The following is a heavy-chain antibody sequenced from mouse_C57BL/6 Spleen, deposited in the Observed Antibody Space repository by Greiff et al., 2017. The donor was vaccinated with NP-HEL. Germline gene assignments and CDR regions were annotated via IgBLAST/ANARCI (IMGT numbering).Heavy chain of an antibody. Sequence: DVMLVESGGGLVQPGGSLKLSCAASGFTFSDYGMAWVRQAPRKGPEWVAFISNLAYSIYYADTVTGRFTISRENAKNTLYLEMSSLRSEDTAMYYCARQGDGSPYYYAMDYWGQGTSVTVSS. J-gene: IGHJ4*01. CDR3: ARQGDGSPYYYAMDY. CDR2: ISNLAYSI. CDR1: GFTFSDYG. D-gene: IGHD2-3*01. V-gene: IGHV5-15*01.